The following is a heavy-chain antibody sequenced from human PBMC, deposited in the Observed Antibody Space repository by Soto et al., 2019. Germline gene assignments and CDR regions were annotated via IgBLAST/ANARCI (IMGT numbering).Heavy chain of an antibody. Sequence: SGVXMPXGGYLWLWVXXPPXXXXQWLXSIGHLVTTYYTPSFRSRLSLSIVRTRNQFSLSLSSMTAADKAVYYCARGGCYDSFDFWGQGIQVTVSS. CDR3: ARGGCYDSFDF. D-gene: IGHD3-22*01. V-gene: IGHV4-30-2*01. CDR2: IGHLVTT. J-gene: IGHJ4*02. CDR1: GVXMPXGGYL.